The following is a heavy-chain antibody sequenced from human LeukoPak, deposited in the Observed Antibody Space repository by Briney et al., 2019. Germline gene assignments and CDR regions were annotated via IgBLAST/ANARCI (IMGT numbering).Heavy chain of an antibody. J-gene: IGHJ6*03. Sequence: SETLSLTCTVSGGSISSGSYYWSWIRQPAGKGLEWIGRIYTSGSTNYNPSLESRVTISVDTSKNQIFLKVSSVTAADTTVYYCARAPERWYSYGSYTYYYMDVWGKGTTVTVSS. CDR3: ARAPERWYSYGSYTYYYMDV. CDR1: GGSISSGSYY. D-gene: IGHD5-18*01. V-gene: IGHV4-61*02. CDR2: IYTSGST.